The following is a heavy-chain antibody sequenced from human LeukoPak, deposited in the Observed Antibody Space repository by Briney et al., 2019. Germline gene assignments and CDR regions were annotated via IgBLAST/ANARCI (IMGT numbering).Heavy chain of an antibody. V-gene: IGHV4-34*01. CDR1: GGPFSGYY. CDR3: ARDAATVGFDP. CDR2: INHSGST. D-gene: IGHD4-11*01. J-gene: IGHJ5*02. Sequence: SETLSLTCAVYGGPFSGYYWSWIRQPPGKGLEWIGEINHSGSTNYNPSLKSRITISVDTSKNQFSLKLSSVTAADTAVYYCARDAATVGFDPWGQGTLVTVSS.